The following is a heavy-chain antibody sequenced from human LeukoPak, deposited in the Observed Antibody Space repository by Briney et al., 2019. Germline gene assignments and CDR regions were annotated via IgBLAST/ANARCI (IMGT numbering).Heavy chain of an antibody. CDR2: ISSSSSYI. CDR3: AGFGDRGAFDI. CDR1: GFKFSDHY. J-gene: IGHJ3*02. D-gene: IGHD3-10*01. V-gene: IGHV3-21*01. Sequence: PGGSLRLSCAASGFKFSDHYIDWVRQAPGKGLEWVSSISSSSSYIYYADSVKGRFAISRDNAKNSLYLQMNSLRAEDTAVYYCAGFGDRGAFDIWGQGTMVTVSS.